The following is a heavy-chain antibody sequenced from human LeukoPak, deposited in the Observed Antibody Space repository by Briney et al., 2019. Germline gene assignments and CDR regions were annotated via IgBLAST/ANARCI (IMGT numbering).Heavy chain of an antibody. V-gene: IGHV3-49*04. CDR2: IRSKAYGGTT. J-gene: IGHJ4*02. CDR1: GFTFGDYA. CDR3: TRIAPTVVVITLDY. D-gene: IGHD3-22*01. Sequence: GGSLRLSCTASGFTFGDYAMSWVRQAPGKGLEWVGFIRSKAYGGTTEYAASVKGRFTISRDDSKSIAYLQMNSLKTEDTAVYYCTRIAPTVVVITLDYWGQGTLVTVSS.